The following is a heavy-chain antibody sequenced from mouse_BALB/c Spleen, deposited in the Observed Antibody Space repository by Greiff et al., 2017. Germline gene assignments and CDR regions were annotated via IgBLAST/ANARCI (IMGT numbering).Heavy chain of an antibody. CDR3: ARWRYGSSYGY. CDR2: IDPANGNT. Sequence: VQLQQSGAELVKPGASVKLSCTASGFNIKDTYMHWVKQRPEQGLEWIGRIDPANGNTKYDPKFQGKATITADTSSNTAYLQLSSLTSEDTAVYYCARWRYGSSYGYWGQGTTLTVSS. D-gene: IGHD1-1*01. CDR1: GFNIKDTY. J-gene: IGHJ2*01. V-gene: IGHV14-3*02.